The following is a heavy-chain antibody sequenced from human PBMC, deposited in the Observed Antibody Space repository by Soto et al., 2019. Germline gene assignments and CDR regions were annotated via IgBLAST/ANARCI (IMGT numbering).Heavy chain of an antibody. D-gene: IGHD6-6*01. Sequence: SVKVSCEASGGSFSSYAISWVRQAPGQGLEWMGGIIPIFGTANYAQKFQGRVTITADESTSTAYMELSSLRSEDTAVYYCAIPRYSSSSIFDYWGQGTLVTVSS. CDR2: IIPIFGTA. CDR3: AIPRYSSSSIFDY. V-gene: IGHV1-69*13. CDR1: GGSFSSYA. J-gene: IGHJ4*02.